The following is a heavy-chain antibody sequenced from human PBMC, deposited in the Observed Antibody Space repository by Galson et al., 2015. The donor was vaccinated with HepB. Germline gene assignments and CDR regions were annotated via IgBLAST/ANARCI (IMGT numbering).Heavy chain of an antibody. CDR2: IRSKAYGGTT. J-gene: IGHJ6*02. CDR3: ARDSYGMDV. CDR1: GFTFGDYA. V-gene: IGHV3-49*03. Sequence: SLRLSCAASGFTFGDYAMSWFRQAPGKGLEWVGFIRSKAYGGTTEYAASVKGRFTISRDNSKNTLYLQMNSLRAEDTAVYYCARDSYGMDVWGQGTTVTVSS.